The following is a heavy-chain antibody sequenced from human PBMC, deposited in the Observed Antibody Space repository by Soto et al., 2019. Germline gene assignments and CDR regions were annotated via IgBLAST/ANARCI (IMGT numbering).Heavy chain of an antibody. CDR3: ARENDYGDYIDY. CDR2: ISYDGSNK. J-gene: IGHJ4*02. Sequence: QVQLVESGGGVVQPGRSLRLSCAASGFTFSSYAMHWVRQAPGKGLEWVAVISYDGSNKYYADSVKCRFTISRDNSKNTLYLQMNSLRAEDTAVYYCARENDYGDYIDYWGQGTLVTVSS. CDR1: GFTFSSYA. D-gene: IGHD4-17*01. V-gene: IGHV3-30-3*01.